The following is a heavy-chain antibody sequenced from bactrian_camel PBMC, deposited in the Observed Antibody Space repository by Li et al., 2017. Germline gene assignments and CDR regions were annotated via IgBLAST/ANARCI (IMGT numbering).Heavy chain of an antibody. D-gene: IGHD5*01. V-gene: IGHV3-2*01. CDR3: NAPVDPMGWMTCPGRAGY. J-gene: IGHJ6*01. CDR2: VYSDGTNT. CDR1: GFTFSSCY. Sequence: HVQLVESGGGLVQPGGSLRLSCAASGFTFSSCYMSWVRQAPGKGLEWVSSVYSDGTNTYYADSVKGRFTTSRDNAKNTVYLQMDSLKPEDTAVYFCNAPVDPMGWMTCPGRAGYWGQGTQVTVS.